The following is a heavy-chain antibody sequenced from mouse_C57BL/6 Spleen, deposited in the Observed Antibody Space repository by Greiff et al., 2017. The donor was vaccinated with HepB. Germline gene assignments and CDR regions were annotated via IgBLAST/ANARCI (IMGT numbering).Heavy chain of an antibody. D-gene: IGHD2-2*01. CDR3: ARNTMVTPFAY. V-gene: IGHV5-17*01. CDR2: ISSGSSTI. Sequence: EVKLVESGGGLVKPGGSLKLSCAASGFTFSDYGMHWVCQAPEKGLEWVAYISSGSSTIYYADTVKGRFTITRDNAKNTLFLQMTSLRSEDTAMYYCARNTMVTPFAYWGQGTLVTVSA. J-gene: IGHJ3*01. CDR1: GFTFSDYG.